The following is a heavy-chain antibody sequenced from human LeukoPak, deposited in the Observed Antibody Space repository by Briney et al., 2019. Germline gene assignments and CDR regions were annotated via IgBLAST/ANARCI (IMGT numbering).Heavy chain of an antibody. V-gene: IGHV3-30*18. CDR2: ISYDGSNK. CDR3: AKPTATLGTY. CDR1: GITFSSYA. D-gene: IGHD3-16*01. Sequence: GGSLRLSCAASGITFSSYAMSWVRQAPGKGLEWVAGISYDGSNKYYADFVKGRFTISRDNSKNTLYLQMNSLTTEDTAVYYCAKPTATLGTYWGQGTLITVSS. J-gene: IGHJ4*02.